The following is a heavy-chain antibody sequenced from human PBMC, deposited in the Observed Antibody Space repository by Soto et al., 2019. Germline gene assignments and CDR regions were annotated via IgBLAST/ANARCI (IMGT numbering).Heavy chain of an antibody. Sequence: PSQPLSLTCTVSGGSISSYYGSWIRQHPGKGLEWIGYIYYSGSTNYNPSLKSRVTISVDTSKNQFSLKLSSVTAADTAVYYCARGLRDYDILTGYPYYYYYYGMDVWGQGTTVTVSS. CDR3: ARGLRDYDILTGYPYYYYYYGMDV. CDR2: IYYSGST. J-gene: IGHJ6*02. CDR1: GGSISSYY. V-gene: IGHV4-59*01. D-gene: IGHD3-9*01.